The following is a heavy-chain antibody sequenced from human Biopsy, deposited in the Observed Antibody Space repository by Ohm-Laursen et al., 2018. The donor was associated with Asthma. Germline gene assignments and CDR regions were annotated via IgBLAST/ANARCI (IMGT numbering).Heavy chain of an antibody. CDR1: GFTFGDYW. V-gene: IGHV3-7*01. J-gene: IGHJ1*01. CDR2: IKHDGSEK. CDR3: ARTFHFWSPYHAEHYQL. Sequence: SLRLSCTASGFTFGDYWMSWVRQVPGKGREWVANIKHDGSEKNHVDSLKGRFTISRDNAKNSLYLQMNSLRAEDTAVYYCARTFHFWSPYHAEHYQLWGRGTLVTVSS. D-gene: IGHD3-3*02.